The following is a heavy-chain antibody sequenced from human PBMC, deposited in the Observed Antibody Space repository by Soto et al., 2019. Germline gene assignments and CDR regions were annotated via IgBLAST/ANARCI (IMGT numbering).Heavy chain of an antibody. V-gene: IGHV3-7*01. CDR1: GFTSSSYW. CDR2: IKEDGSEN. Sequence: PGGSLRLSCAASGFTSSSYWMTWVRQPPGKGLEWVANIKEDGSENYYVDSVKGRFTISSDNAKNSLYLQMNSLRAEDTAVYYCARGPMSKITAYMDVWGKGTTVTVSS. D-gene: IGHD3-10*02. CDR3: ARGPMSKITAYMDV. J-gene: IGHJ6*03.